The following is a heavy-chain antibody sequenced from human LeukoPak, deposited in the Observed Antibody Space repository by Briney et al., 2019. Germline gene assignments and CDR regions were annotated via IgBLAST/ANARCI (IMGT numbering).Heavy chain of an antibody. D-gene: IGHD3-10*01. J-gene: IGHJ4*02. CDR3: ARDYYGSGSYSYYFDY. CDR1: GYTLTELS. V-gene: IGHV1-24*01. Sequence: GASVKVSCKVSGYTLTELSMHWVRQAPGKGLEWMGDFDPEDGETIYAQKFQGRVTMTEDTSTDTAYMELSSLRSEDTAVYYCARDYYGSGSYSYYFDYWGQGTQVTVSS. CDR2: FDPEDGET.